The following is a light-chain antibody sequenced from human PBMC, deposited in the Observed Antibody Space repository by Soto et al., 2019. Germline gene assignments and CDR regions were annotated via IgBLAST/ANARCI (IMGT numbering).Light chain of an antibody. J-gene: IGKJ5*01. V-gene: IGKV3-15*01. Sequence: EIVMTQSPATLSVSPGERATLSCRASQSVSSNLAWYQQKPGQAPRLLIYGASTRATGIPARFSGSGSGTEFTLTISSLQSEDFDVYYCQQYNNWPLTSGQGTRLEI. CDR1: QSVSSN. CDR3: QQYNNWPLT. CDR2: GAS.